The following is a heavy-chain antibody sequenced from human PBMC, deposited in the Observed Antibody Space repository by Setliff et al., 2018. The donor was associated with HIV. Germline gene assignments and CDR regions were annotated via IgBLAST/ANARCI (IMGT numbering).Heavy chain of an antibody. CDR2: INHSGST. CDR3: ARDKNHYYDSSGYYLPYYYYMDV. V-gene: IGHV4-34*01. Sequence: PSETLSLTCAVYGGSFSGYYWSWIRQPPEKGLEWIGEINHSGSTKYNPSLKSRVTISVDTSKKQFSLKLSSVTAADTAVYYCARDKNHYYDSSGYYLPYYYYMDVWGKGTTVTVSS. D-gene: IGHD3-22*01. J-gene: IGHJ6*03. CDR1: GGSFSGYY.